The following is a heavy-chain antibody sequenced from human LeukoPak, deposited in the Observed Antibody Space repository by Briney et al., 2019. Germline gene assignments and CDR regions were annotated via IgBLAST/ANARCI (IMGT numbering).Heavy chain of an antibody. Sequence: SETLSLTCTVSGGSISSYYWSWIRQPPGKGLEWIGYIYYSGSTNYNPSLKSRVTISVDTSKNQFSLKLSSVTAADTAVYYCAKHYHNDAQASFHYWGQGTLVTVSS. J-gene: IGHJ4*02. CDR2: IYYSGST. V-gene: IGHV4-59*08. CDR3: AKHYHNDAQASFHY. CDR1: GGSISSYY. D-gene: IGHD3-22*01.